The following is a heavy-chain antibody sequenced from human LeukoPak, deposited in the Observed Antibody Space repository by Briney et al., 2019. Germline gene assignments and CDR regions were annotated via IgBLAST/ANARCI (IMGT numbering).Heavy chain of an antibody. D-gene: IGHD1-26*01. CDR2: ISGSGGST. V-gene: IGHV3-23*01. CDR3: ANNYLGSSSLDY. CDR1: GFTFSSYA. Sequence: GGSLRLSCAASGFTFSSYAMSWVRQAPGKGLEWDSAISGSGGSTYYADSVKGRFTISRDNSKNTLYLQMNSLRAEDTAVYYCANNYLGSSSLDYWGQGTLVTVSS. J-gene: IGHJ4*02.